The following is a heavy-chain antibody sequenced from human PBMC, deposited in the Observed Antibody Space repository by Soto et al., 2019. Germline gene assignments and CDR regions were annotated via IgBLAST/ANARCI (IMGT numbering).Heavy chain of an antibody. CDR3: ARAAAKKYSSGWYGPYYFDY. Sequence: ASVKVSCKASGYTFTGYYMHWVRQAPGQGLEWMGWINPNSGGTNYAQKFQGWVTMTRDTSIRTTYMELSRLRSDDTAVYYCARAAAKKYSSGWYGPYYFDYWGQGTLVTVSS. CDR1: GYTFTGYY. D-gene: IGHD6-19*01. J-gene: IGHJ4*02. CDR2: INPNSGGT. V-gene: IGHV1-2*04.